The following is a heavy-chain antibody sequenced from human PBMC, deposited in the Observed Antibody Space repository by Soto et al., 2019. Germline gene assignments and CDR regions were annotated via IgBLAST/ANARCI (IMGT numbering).Heavy chain of an antibody. V-gene: IGHV5-51*01. CDR1: GYSFTSYW. Sequence: PGESLKISCKGSGYSFTSYWIGWARQMPGKGLEWMGIIYPGDSDTRYSPSFQGQVTISADKSISTAYLQWSSLKASDTAMYYCARILDYYDSSGYYIDYWGQGTLVTVSS. D-gene: IGHD3-22*01. CDR2: IYPGDSDT. CDR3: ARILDYYDSSGYYIDY. J-gene: IGHJ4*02.